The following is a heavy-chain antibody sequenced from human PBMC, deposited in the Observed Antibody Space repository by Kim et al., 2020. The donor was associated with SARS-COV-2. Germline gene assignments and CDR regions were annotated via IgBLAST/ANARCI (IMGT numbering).Heavy chain of an antibody. CDR3: TRERRFGVIDYYSYGMDV. V-gene: IGHV3-48*02. Sequence: GGSLRLSCAASGFTFSTYSMNWVRQAPGKGLEWVSYISSSGSGIYYADSVKGRFTISRDNAKNSLYLQTNSLRDEDTAVYYCTRERRFGVIDYYSYGMDVWGQGTTVTVSS. D-gene: IGHD3-16*01. J-gene: IGHJ6*02. CDR2: ISSSGSGI. CDR1: GFTFSTYS.